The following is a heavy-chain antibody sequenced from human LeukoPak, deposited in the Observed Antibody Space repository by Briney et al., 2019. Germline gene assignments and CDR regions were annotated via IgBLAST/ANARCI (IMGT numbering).Heavy chain of an antibody. CDR2: INHSGST. CDR1: GGSFSGYY. CDR3: ASSSGQH. Sequence: SETLSLTCAVYGGSFSGYYWSWIRQPPGKGLEWIGEINHSGSTNYDPSLKSRVTISVDTSKNQLSLKLSSVTAADPAVYYCASSSGQHWGQGTLVTVSS. D-gene: IGHD3-10*01. J-gene: IGHJ1*01. V-gene: IGHV4-34*01.